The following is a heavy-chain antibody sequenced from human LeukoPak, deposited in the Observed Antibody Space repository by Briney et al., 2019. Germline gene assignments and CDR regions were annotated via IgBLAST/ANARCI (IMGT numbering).Heavy chain of an antibody. V-gene: IGHV1-2*02. Sequence: ASVKVSCKTSGYTSTGYYIHWVRQAPGQGLEWMGWINPNSGGTNYAQKFQGRVTMTRDTSISTAYMELSRLTSDDTAVYYCARGVAGSYYYYYMDVWGKGTTVTISS. CDR3: ARGVAGSYYYYYMDV. CDR2: INPNSGGT. D-gene: IGHD6-19*01. CDR1: GYTSTGYY. J-gene: IGHJ6*03.